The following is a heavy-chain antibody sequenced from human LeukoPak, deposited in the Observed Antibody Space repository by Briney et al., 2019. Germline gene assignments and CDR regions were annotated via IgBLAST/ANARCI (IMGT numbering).Heavy chain of an antibody. V-gene: IGHV4-34*01. CDR2: INHSGST. CDR1: GGSFSGYY. CDR3: ARGRITMVRGVTRGNWFDP. J-gene: IGHJ5*02. D-gene: IGHD3-10*01. Sequence: PSETLSLTCAVYGGSFSGYYWSWIRQPPGKGQEWIGEINHSGSTNYNPSLKSRVTISVDTSKNQFSLKLSSVTAADTAVYYCARGRITMVRGVTRGNWFDPWGQGTLVTVSS.